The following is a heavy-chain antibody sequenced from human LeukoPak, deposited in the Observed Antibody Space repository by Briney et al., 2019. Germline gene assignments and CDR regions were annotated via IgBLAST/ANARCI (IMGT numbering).Heavy chain of an antibody. D-gene: IGHD5-12*01. V-gene: IGHV3-7*03. CDR1: GFTYSNYW. CDR3: TKTSSDPSKWLPIVY. CDR2: IKQDGSEK. Sequence: GGSLRLSCAASGFTYSNYWMSWVRQAPGKGLEWVANIKQDGSEKYYVDSVEGRFTISRDNAKNSLYLQMNSLRAEDTAVYCCTKTSSDPSKWLPIVYWGQGTLVTVSS. J-gene: IGHJ4*02.